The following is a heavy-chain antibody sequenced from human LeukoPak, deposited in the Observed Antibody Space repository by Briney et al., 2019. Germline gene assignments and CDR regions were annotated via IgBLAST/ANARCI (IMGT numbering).Heavy chain of an antibody. Sequence: SETLSLTCSVHGGSFSGYYWNWICQSPGKGLEWIGEIHHSGGTNYSPSLKSRVTISVDTSKNQISLKMVSVTAADTAVYYCARRASSSWYNRFFYFDLWGQGTLVTVSS. CDR2: IHHSGGT. J-gene: IGHJ4*02. D-gene: IGHD6-13*01. CDR1: GGSFSGYY. CDR3: ARRASSSWYNRFFYFDL. V-gene: IGHV4-34*01.